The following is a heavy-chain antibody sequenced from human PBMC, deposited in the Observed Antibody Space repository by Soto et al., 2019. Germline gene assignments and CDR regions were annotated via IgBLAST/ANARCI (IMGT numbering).Heavy chain of an antibody. J-gene: IGHJ4*02. CDR3: ARVGGYSGYV. CDR1: GFTFSSYA. CDR2: ISYDGSNK. Sequence: GGSLRLSCAASGFTFSSYAMHWVRQAPGKGLEWVAVISYDGSNKYYADSVKGRFAISRDNSKNTLYLQMNSLRAEDTTVYYCARVGGYSGYVWGQGTLVTVSS. V-gene: IGHV3-30*09. D-gene: IGHD5-12*01.